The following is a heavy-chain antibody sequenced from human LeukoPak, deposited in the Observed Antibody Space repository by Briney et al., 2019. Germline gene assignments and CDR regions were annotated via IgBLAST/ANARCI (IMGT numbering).Heavy chain of an antibody. CDR2: ISYDGSNK. J-gene: IGHJ4*02. V-gene: IGHV3-30*18. CDR3: AKDPHQYYYDSS. D-gene: IGHD3-22*01. Sequence: GGSLRLSCAASGFTFSSYGMHWVRQAPGKGLEWVAVISYDGSNKYYADSVKGRFTTSRDNSKNTLYLQMDSLRAEDTAVYYCAKDPHQYYYDSSWGQRTLVTVSS. CDR1: GFTFSSYG.